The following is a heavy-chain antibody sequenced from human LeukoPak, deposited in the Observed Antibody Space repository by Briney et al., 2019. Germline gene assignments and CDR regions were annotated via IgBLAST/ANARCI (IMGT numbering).Heavy chain of an antibody. J-gene: IGHJ4*02. CDR3: ARARDWDIDY. CDR2: MNPNSGNT. CDR1: GYTFTSYD. D-gene: IGHD3/OR15-3a*01. Sequence: GASVKVSCKASGYTFTSYDINWVRQATGQRLEWMGWMNPNSGNTGYAQKFQGRVTMPRNTSLSTAYMELRSLGSEDTAVYYCARARDWDIDYWGQGTLVTVSS. V-gene: IGHV1-8*01.